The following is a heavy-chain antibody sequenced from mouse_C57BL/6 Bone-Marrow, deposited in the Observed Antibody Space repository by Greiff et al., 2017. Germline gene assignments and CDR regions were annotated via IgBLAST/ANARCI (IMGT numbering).Heavy chain of an antibody. CDR3: ARAPLYYYGLY. CDR1: GYTFTSYG. Sequence: SGAELARPGASVKLSCKASGYTFTSYGISWVKQRTGQGLEWIGEIYPRSGNTYYNEKFKGKATLTADKSSSTAYMELRSLTSEDSAVYFCARAPLYYYGLYWGQGTTLTVSS. CDR2: IYPRSGNT. V-gene: IGHV1-81*01. D-gene: IGHD1-1*01. J-gene: IGHJ2*01.